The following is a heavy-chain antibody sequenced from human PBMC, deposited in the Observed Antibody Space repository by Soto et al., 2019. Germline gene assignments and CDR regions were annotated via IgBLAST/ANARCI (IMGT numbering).Heavy chain of an antibody. CDR2: ISAYNGNT. V-gene: IGHV1-18*01. D-gene: IGHD4-17*01. Sequence: ASVKVSCKASGYTFTSYGISWVRQAPGQGLEWMGWISAYNGNTNYAQKLQGRVTMTTDTSTSTAYMELRNLRSDDTAVYYCARDFVDYGDYPPVYYFDYWGQGTLVTVSS. CDR1: GYTFTSYG. J-gene: IGHJ4*02. CDR3: ARDFVDYGDYPPVYYFDY.